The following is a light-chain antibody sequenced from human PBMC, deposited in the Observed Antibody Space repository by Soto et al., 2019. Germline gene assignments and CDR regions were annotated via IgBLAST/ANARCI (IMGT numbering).Light chain of an antibody. CDR3: QTYDTAPAWA. J-gene: IGKJ1*01. CDR2: AAS. V-gene: IGKV1-27*01. Sequence: TQSPSSLSASVGDRVTIACRASQGISNYLAWFQQKPGKVPKLLIFAASALQSGVPSRFSGSGSGTDFTLTIGSLQPEDVATYYCQTYDTAPAWAFGQGTRVEIK. CDR1: QGISNY.